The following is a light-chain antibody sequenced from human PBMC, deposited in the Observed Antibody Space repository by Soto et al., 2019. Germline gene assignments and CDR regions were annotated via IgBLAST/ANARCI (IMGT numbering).Light chain of an antibody. CDR1: QTISSY. Sequence: DLPMTQSPSSLSASVGYRVTITCRASQTISSYLNWYQQNPGKAPKLLIYAASSLQSGVPSRFSGIGSGTDFTLTISSLQPEDFATYYCQQSSNIPYTFGQGTKLEIK. V-gene: IGKV1-39*01. CDR2: AAS. CDR3: QQSSNIPYT. J-gene: IGKJ2*01.